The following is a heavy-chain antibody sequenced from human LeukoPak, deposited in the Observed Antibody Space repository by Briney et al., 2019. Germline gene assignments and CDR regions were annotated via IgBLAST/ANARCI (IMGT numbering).Heavy chain of an antibody. D-gene: IGHD4-17*01. Sequence: PGGSLRLSCAASGFTFSSYGMSWVRQAPGKGLEWVSSISSSSSYIYYADSVKGRFTISRDNAKNSLYLQMNRVRAGDTAVYYCARMPVGVYDYEVSPGYYYMDVWGKGTTVTVSS. CDR1: GFTFSSYG. CDR3: ARMPVGVYDYEVSPGYYYMDV. J-gene: IGHJ6*03. V-gene: IGHV3-21*01. CDR2: ISSSSSYI.